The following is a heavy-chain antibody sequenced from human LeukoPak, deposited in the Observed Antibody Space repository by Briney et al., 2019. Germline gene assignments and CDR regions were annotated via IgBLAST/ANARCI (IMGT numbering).Heavy chain of an antibody. Sequence: GGSPRLSCEASGFTFGRSAMTWVRQTPGKGLEWFSSISSSGNTYYADSVKGRFTISRDNSKNLVNLQMNSLRAEVTAIYYCVKGRMSEDGLDFWGQGSLVTVSS. V-gene: IGHV3-23*01. D-gene: IGHD5-24*01. CDR3: VKGRMSEDGLDF. CDR2: ISSSGNT. J-gene: IGHJ4*02. CDR1: GFTFGRSA.